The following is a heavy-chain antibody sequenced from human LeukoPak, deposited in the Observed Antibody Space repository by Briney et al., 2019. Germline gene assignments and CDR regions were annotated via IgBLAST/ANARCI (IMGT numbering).Heavy chain of an antibody. CDR3: ARASLKLTTVVTPVYLY. V-gene: IGHV4-34*01. J-gene: IGHJ4*02. CDR1: GGSFGGYY. Sequence: PSETLSLTCAVYGGSFGGYYWSWIRQPPAKGLAWIGEINHSGSTNYNPSLKSRVTISVDTSKPQFSLKLSSVPAADTAVYYCARASLKLTTVVTPVYLYWCQGTLVTGSS. CDR2: INHSGST. D-gene: IGHD4-23*01.